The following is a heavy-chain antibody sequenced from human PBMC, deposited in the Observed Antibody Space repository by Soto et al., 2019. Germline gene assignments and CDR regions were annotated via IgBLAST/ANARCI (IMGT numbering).Heavy chain of an antibody. CDR3: ARVLFRFLEWLPPPPYYYYYMDV. J-gene: IGHJ6*03. CDR2: ISAYNGNT. V-gene: IGHV1-18*01. Sequence: GASVKVSCKASGYTFTSYGISWVRQAPGQGLEWMGWISAYNGNTNYAQKLQGRVTMTTDTSTSTAYMELRSLRSDDTAVYYCARVLFRFLEWLPPPPYYYYYMDVWGKGTTVTVSS. CDR1: GYTFTSYG. D-gene: IGHD3-3*01.